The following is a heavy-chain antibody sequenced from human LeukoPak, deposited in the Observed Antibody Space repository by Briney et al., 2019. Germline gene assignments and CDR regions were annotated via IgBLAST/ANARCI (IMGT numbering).Heavy chain of an antibody. J-gene: IGHJ1*01. Sequence: GGSLRLSCAASGFTFSSYAMHWVRQAPGKGLEWVAVISYDGSNKYYADSVKGRFTISRDNSKNTLYLQMNSLRAEDTAVYYCARDLAANHAEYFQHWGQGTLVTVSS. V-gene: IGHV3-30-3*01. D-gene: IGHD2-15*01. CDR3: ARDLAANHAEYFQH. CDR1: GFTFSSYA. CDR2: ISYDGSNK.